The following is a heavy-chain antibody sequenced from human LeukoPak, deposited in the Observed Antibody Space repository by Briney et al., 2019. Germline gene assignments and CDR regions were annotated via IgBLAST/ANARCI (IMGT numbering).Heavy chain of an antibody. CDR1: GFTFSNYA. D-gene: IGHD3-10*01. Sequence: GGSLRLSCAASGFTFSNYAMTWARQAPGKGLEWVSAIGSSGVGTYYADSVKGRFTISRDNSRYTLFLQMNSLRAEDTAVYYCAKGNPLVRYGMDVWGQGTTVTVSS. CDR3: AKGNPLVRYGMDV. V-gene: IGHV3-23*01. CDR2: IGSSGVGT. J-gene: IGHJ6*02.